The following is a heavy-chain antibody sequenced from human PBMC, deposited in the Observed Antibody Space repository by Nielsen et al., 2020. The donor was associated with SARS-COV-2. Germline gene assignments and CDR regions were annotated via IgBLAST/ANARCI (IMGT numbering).Heavy chain of an antibody. V-gene: IGHV3-23*01. CDR1: GFTFSNDA. D-gene: IGHD3/OR15-3a*01. J-gene: IGHJ5*02. Sequence: GESLKISCAASGFTFSNDAMSWVRQAPGKGLEWVSFISGSGSDTYYADSVKGRFTISRDNSKITSYLQMRSLGAEDTAVYYCAKEKGGLFLGLYDLWGQGTLVTVSS. CDR2: ISGSGSDT. CDR3: AKEKGGLFLGLYDL.